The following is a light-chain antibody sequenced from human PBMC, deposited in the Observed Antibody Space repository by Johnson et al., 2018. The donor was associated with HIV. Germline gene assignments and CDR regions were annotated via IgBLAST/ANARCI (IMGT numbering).Light chain of an antibody. CDR2: END. CDR3: ATWDGSLSAFYV. CDR1: SSNIGNNY. V-gene: IGLV1-51*01. Sequence: QSVLTQPPSVSAAPGQKVTISCSGSSSNIGNNYVSLYQQLPGTAPKLLIYENDKRPSGVPDRFSGSKSGTSASLAISGLQSGDEAYYYCATWDGSLSAFYVCGTGTKVTVL. J-gene: IGLJ1*01.